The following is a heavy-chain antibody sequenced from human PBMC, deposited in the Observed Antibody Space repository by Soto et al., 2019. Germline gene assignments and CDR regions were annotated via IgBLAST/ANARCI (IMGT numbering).Heavy chain of an antibody. CDR2: ISAYNGNT. CDR3: ARYRSVVAATPLDY. J-gene: IGHJ4*02. D-gene: IGHD2-15*01. CDR1: GYTFTSYG. Sequence: ASVKVSCKASGYTFTSYGISWVRQAPGQGLEWMGWISAYNGNTNYAQKLQGRVTMTTDTSTSTAYMELRSLRSDDTAVYYCARYRSVVAATPLDYWGQGTLVTVSA. V-gene: IGHV1-18*01.